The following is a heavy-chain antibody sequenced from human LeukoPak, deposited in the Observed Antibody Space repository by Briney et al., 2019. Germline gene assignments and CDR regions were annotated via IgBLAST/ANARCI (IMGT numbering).Heavy chain of an antibody. Sequence: ASVKVSCKPSGDTFTANYLHWVRQAPGQGLELLGWINLNTGYTKYAQKFQGRVTMTRDTSTSSAFMELSRLRSDDTAVYFCAEDVGRTGTNCFDPWGQGTLVTVSS. J-gene: IGHJ5*02. CDR3: AEDVGRTGTNCFDP. CDR1: GDTFTANY. V-gene: IGHV1-2*02. CDR2: INLNTGYT. D-gene: IGHD1-1*01.